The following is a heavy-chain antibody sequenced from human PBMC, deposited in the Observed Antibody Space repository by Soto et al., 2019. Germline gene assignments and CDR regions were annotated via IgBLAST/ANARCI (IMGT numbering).Heavy chain of an antibody. CDR1: GFAFSNFG. CDR2: ISYDGNIK. D-gene: IGHD6-13*01. J-gene: IGHJ4*02. Sequence: QVQLVESGGGVVQPGRSLRPSCAASGFAFSNFGMQWVRQAPGKGLEWVASISYDGNIKYSADSVKRRFTISRDNAKTTRSLQMNRLRSEYAAVYVYARLRGPGAEAVYDSWGQGTLVTVSS. V-gene: IGHV3-30*03. CDR3: ARLRGPGAEAVYDS.